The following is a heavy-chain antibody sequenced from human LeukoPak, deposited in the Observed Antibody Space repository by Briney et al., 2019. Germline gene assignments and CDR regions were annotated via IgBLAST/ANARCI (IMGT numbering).Heavy chain of an antibody. CDR3: ARDRVEMATIKDYYYYGMDV. CDR1: GGSISSYY. CDR2: IYYSGST. D-gene: IGHD5-24*01. V-gene: IGHV4-59*01. J-gene: IGHJ6*02. Sequence: SETLSLTCTVSGGSISSYYWSWIRQPPGEGLEWIGYIYYSGSTNYNPSLKSRVTISVDTSKNQFSLKLSSVTAADTAVYYCARDRVEMATIKDYYYYGMDVWGQGTTVTVSS.